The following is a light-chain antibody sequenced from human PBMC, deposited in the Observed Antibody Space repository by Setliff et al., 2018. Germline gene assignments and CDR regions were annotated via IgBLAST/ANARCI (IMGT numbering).Light chain of an antibody. CDR1: SSDVGSYDL. CDR2: EVN. CDR3: CSYAGSSIL. Sequence: QSALTQPASVSGSPGQSITISCTGASSDVGSYDLVSWYQQHPGKAPKLIIFEVNKRPSGVSDRFSGSKSGNTASLTISGLQADDATDFFCCSYAGSSILFGTGTKVTVL. J-gene: IGLJ1*01. V-gene: IGLV2-23*02.